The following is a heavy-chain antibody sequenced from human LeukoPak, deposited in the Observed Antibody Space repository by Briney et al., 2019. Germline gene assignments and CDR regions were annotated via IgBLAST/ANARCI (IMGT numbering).Heavy chain of an antibody. D-gene: IGHD4-17*01. J-gene: IGHJ4*02. Sequence: GGSLRLSCAASGFTFSRYSMNWVRKAPGKGLEWDSYISSSSSSTIYYADSVKGRFPISRDNAKNSLYLQMNRLRAEDTAVYYCARGYYGDYYNDYWGQGTLVTVSS. V-gene: IGHV3-48*01. CDR1: GFTFSRYS. CDR2: ISSSSSSTI. CDR3: ARGYYGDYYNDY.